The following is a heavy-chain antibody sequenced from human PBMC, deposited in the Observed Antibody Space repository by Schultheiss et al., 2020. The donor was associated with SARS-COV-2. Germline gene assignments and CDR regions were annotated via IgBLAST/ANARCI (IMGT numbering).Heavy chain of an antibody. V-gene: IGHV3-23*01. J-gene: IGHJ4*02. Sequence: GGSLRLSCAASGFTFSDYAMSWVRQAPGKGLEWVSAVSGGGGSTRYADSVKGRFTISRDNSKNTLFLQMSSLRAEDTAVYYCASKGGYCSSTSCEREPDYWGQGALVTVSS. CDR1: GFTFSDYA. CDR3: ASKGGYCSSTSCEREPDY. CDR2: VSGGGGST. D-gene: IGHD2-2*01.